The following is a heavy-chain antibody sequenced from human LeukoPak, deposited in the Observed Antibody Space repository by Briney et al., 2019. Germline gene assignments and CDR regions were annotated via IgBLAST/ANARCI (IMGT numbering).Heavy chain of an antibody. CDR2: ISGSGGNT. J-gene: IGHJ5*02. Sequence: GSLRLSCAASGFTFSNYAMTWVRQAPGKGLEWVSGISGSGGNTYYADSVRGRFTISRDNSKDTLYLQMNSLRADDTAVYHCAKLDWFEFDWLQKYNWFDPWGQGTLVTVSS. CDR1: GFTFSNYA. V-gene: IGHV3-23*01. CDR3: AKLDWFEFDWLQKYNWFDP. D-gene: IGHD3-9*01.